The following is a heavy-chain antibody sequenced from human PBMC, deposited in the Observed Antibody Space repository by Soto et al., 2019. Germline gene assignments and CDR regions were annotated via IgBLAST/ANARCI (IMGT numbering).Heavy chain of an antibody. J-gene: IGHJ4*02. V-gene: IGHV2-5*02. CDR3: AHRGYMYGNWDHGYFDY. CDR2: IYWDDDK. D-gene: IGHD5-18*01. CDR1: GFSLTTSGVG. Sequence: QITLKESGPTRVKPTQTLALTCTFSGFSLTTSGVGVGWIRKTPGKALEWLAVIYWDDDKRYSPSLKSRLTITKDTSKNEVVLTMAYMDTVDTATYFCAHRGYMYGNWDHGYFDYWGQGTLVTVSS.